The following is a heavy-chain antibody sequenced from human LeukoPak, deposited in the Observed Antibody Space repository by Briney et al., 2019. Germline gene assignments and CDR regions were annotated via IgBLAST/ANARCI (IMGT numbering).Heavy chain of an antibody. CDR1: GGSFSGYY. D-gene: IGHD5-24*01. CDR2: INHSGST. J-gene: IGHJ4*02. V-gene: IGHV4-34*01. Sequence: ETLSLTCAVYGGSFSGYYWSWIRQPPGKGLEWIGEINHSGSTNYNPSLKSRVTISVDTSKNQFSLRLSSVTAADTAVYYCARDVEMASYWGQGTLVTVSS. CDR3: ARDVEMASY.